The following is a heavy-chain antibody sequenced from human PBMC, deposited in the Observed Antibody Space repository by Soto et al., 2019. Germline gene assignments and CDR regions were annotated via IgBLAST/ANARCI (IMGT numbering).Heavy chain of an antibody. CDR3: ARGVGSGSYYNQYNWFDP. CDR2: MNPNSGNT. CDR1: GYTFTSYD. Sequence: ASVKVSCKASGYTFTSYDINWVRQATGQGLEWMGWMNPNSGNTGYVQKFQGRVTMTTDTSTSTAYMELRSLRSDDTAVYYCARGVGSGSYYNQYNWFDPWGQGTLVTVSS. D-gene: IGHD3-10*01. V-gene: IGHV1-8*01. J-gene: IGHJ5*02.